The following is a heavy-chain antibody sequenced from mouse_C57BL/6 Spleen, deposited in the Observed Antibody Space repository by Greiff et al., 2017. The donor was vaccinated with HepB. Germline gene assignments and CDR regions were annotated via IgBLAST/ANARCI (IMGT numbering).Heavy chain of an antibody. CDR3: ARGVCYDGYYLGWYFDV. D-gene: IGHD2-3*01. J-gene: IGHJ1*03. V-gene: IGHV1-72*01. CDR1: GYTFTSYW. Sequence: VQLQQSGAELVKPGASVKLSCKASGYTFTSYWMHWVKQRPGRGLEWIGRIDPNSGGTTYNEKFKSKATLTVDKPSSTAYMQLSSLTSEDSAFYYCARGVCYDGYYLGWYFDVWGTGTTVTVSS. CDR2: IDPNSGGT.